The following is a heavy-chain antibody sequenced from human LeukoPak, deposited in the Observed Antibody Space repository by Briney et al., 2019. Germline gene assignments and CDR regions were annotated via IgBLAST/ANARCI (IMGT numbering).Heavy chain of an antibody. V-gene: IGHV3-23*01. CDR2: ISGSGGST. J-gene: IGHJ4*02. CDR3: ARDGYCSSGSCYGSYDY. CDR1: GFTFSSYA. D-gene: IGHD2-15*01. Sequence: RGSQGLSCAASGFTFSSYAMSWVRQAPGKGLEWVSAISGSGGSTYYADSVKGRFTISRDNAKNSLYLQMNSLRDEDTAVYYCARDGYCSSGSCYGSYDYRGQGTLVTVCS.